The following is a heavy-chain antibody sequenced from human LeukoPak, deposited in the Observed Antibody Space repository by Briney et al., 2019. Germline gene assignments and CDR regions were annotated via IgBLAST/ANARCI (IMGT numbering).Heavy chain of an antibody. CDR2: IYYSGST. CDR1: GGSISSYY. Sequence: PSETLSLTCTVSGGSISSYYWSWIRQPPGKGLEWNGHIYYSGSTNDKPSLKSRVTISVDTSKNQFSLKLSSVTAADTAVYYCARLHVLERRDGAFDIWGQGTMVTVSS. CDR3: ARLHVLERRDGAFDI. V-gene: IGHV4-59*08. D-gene: IGHD1-1*01. J-gene: IGHJ3*02.